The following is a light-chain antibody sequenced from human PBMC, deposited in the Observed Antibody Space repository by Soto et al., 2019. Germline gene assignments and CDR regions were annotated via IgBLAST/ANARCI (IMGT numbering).Light chain of an antibody. CDR3: NSYTSSNPLGV. CDR1: SSDIGGYEY. CDR2: DVS. V-gene: IGLV2-14*03. J-gene: IGLJ1*01. Sequence: QSALTQPASVSGSPGQSITISCTGTSSDIGGYEYVSWYQQQPGKAPKRIIYDVSDRPSGVYNRFSGSKSGNTASLAISGLQAEDEADYYGNSYTSSNPLGVFGTGTKVTVL.